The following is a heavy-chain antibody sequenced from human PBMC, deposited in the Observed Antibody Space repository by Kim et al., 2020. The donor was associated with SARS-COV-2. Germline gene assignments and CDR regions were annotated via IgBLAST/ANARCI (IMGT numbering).Heavy chain of an antibody. Sequence: GGSLRLSCAASGFTFSSYAMHWVRQAPGKGLEWVAVISYDGSNKYYADSVKGRFTISRDNSKNTLYLQMNSLRAEDTAVYYCARDLEDYGDYPTARLWGQGTTVTVSS. V-gene: IGHV3-30-3*01. J-gene: IGHJ6*02. D-gene: IGHD4-17*01. CDR2: ISYDGSNK. CDR1: GFTFSSYA. CDR3: ARDLEDYGDYPTARL.